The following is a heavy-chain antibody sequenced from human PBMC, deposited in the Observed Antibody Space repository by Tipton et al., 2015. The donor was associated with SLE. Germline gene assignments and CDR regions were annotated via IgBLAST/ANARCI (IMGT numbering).Heavy chain of an antibody. CDR2: IHYSGTT. D-gene: IGHD1-26*01. Sequence: TPSLTCTVSGASIRSGTYYWSWIRQPPGKGLEWIGYIHYSGTTHDNPSLKSRVTMSVDMSKNQFSLRLTSVTAADTAVYYCARTLGAIAHTVYDAFDIWGQGKMVTVSS. CDR3: ARTLGAIAHTVYDAFDI. J-gene: IGHJ3*02. CDR1: GASIRSGTYY. V-gene: IGHV4-61*01.